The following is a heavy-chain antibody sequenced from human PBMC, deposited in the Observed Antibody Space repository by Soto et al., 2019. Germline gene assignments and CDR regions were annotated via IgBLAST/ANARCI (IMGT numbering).Heavy chain of an antibody. Sequence: QLQLQESGSGLVKPSQTLSLTCAVSGGSISSGGYSWSWIRQPPGKGLEWIGYIYHSGSTYYNPSLKSRVTISVDRSQNQFSLKLSSVTAADTAVYYCAREGTYYDILTGYSRGWFDPWGQGTLVTVSS. J-gene: IGHJ5*02. CDR2: IYHSGST. CDR3: AREGTYYDILTGYSRGWFDP. V-gene: IGHV4-30-2*01. CDR1: GGSISSGGYS. D-gene: IGHD3-9*01.